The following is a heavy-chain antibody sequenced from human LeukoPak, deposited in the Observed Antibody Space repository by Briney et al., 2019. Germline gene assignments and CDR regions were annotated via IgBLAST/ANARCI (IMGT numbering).Heavy chain of an antibody. J-gene: IGHJ6*02. D-gene: IGHD1-14*01. CDR1: GGSISSYY. Sequence: SETLSLTCTVSGGSISSYYWSWIRQPPGKGLEWIGYIYYSGSTNYNPSLKSRVTISVDTSKIQFSLKLSSVTAADTAVYYCARGRYMSDYGMDVWGQGTTVTVSS. CDR3: ARGRYMSDYGMDV. CDR2: IYYSGST. V-gene: IGHV4-59*01.